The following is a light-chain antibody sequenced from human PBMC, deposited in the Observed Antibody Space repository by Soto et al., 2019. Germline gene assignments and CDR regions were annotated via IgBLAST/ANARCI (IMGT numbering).Light chain of an antibody. V-gene: IGLV2-14*01. CDR3: TAFTRSNTYV. CDR2: NVN. CDR1: SSDVGNYNY. J-gene: IGLJ1*01. Sequence: QSALTQSASVSGSPGQSITISRIGTSSDVGNYNYVSWYQQHPGEVPKLIIFNVNNRPSGVSNRFSGSKSGNTASLTISGLQAEDEADYYCTAFTRSNTYVFGTGTKLPVL.